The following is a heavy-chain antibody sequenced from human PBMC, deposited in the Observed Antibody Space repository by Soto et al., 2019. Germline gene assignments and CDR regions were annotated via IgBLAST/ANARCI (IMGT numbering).Heavy chain of an antibody. V-gene: IGHV3-30*18. Sequence: QVQLVESGGGVVQPGRSLRLSCAASGFTFSSYGMHWVRQAPGKGLEWVAVISYDGSNKYYADSVKGRFTISRDNSKNTLYLQMNSLRAGDTAVYYCEKDSDPYRGSGSYYIGAYYYYCGMDVWGQGTTVTVSS. J-gene: IGHJ6*02. CDR2: ISYDGSNK. CDR1: GFTFSSYG. D-gene: IGHD3-10*01. CDR3: EKDSDPYRGSGSYYIGAYYYYCGMDV.